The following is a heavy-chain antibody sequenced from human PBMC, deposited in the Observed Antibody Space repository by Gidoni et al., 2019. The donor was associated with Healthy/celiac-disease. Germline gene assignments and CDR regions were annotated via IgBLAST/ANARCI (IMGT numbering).Heavy chain of an antibody. CDR1: GGSFSGYY. J-gene: IGHJ5*02. D-gene: IGHD3-16*02. Sequence: QVQLQQWGAGRLKPSATLSLTCAVYGGSFSGYYWSWIRQPPGKGLEWIGEINHSGSTNYNPSLKSRVTISVDTSKNQFSLKLRSVTAADTAVYYCARTSIVASYHWFDPWGQGTLVTVSS. V-gene: IGHV4-34*01. CDR2: INHSGST. CDR3: ARTSIVASYHWFDP.